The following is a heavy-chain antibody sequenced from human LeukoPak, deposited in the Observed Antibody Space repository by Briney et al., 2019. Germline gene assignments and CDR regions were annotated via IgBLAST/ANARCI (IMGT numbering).Heavy chain of an antibody. D-gene: IGHD2-2*01. Sequence: PGGSLRLSCAASGFTFDDYAMHWVRQVPGKGREWVSLISGNGGNTYYADSVKGRFTISRDNAKNSLYLQMNSLRAEDTAVYYCARDQRYCSSSSCPWEPFDYWGQGTLVTVSS. CDR1: GFTFDDYA. CDR3: ARDQRYCSSSSCPWEPFDY. V-gene: IGHV3-43*02. J-gene: IGHJ4*02. CDR2: ISGNGGNT.